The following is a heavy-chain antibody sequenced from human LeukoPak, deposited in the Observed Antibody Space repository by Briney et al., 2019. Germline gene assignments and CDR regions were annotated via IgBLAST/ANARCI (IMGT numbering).Heavy chain of an antibody. V-gene: IGHV3-9*01. CDR1: GFTFDDYA. J-gene: IGHJ6*02. CDR3: AKAGYDFWSGYLGTYYYYGMDV. CDR2: ISWNSGSI. Sequence: PGRSRRLSCAASGFTFDDYAMHWVRQAPGKGLEWVSGISWNSGSIGYADSVKGRFTISRDNAKNSLYLQMNSLRAEDTALYYCAKAGYDFWSGYLGTYYYYGMDVWGQGTTVTVSS. D-gene: IGHD3-3*01.